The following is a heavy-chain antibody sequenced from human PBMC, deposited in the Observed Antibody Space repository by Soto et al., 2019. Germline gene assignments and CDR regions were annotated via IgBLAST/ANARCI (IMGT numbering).Heavy chain of an antibody. V-gene: IGHV4-39*01. Sequence: SETLSLTCTVSGGSISSSSYYWGWIRQPPGKGLEWIGSIYYSGSTYYNPSLKSRVTISVDTSKNQFSLKLSSVTAADTAVYYCARFHRAARRSGNWFDPWGQGTLVTVSS. D-gene: IGHD6-6*01. J-gene: IGHJ5*02. CDR2: IYYSGST. CDR1: GGSISSSSYY. CDR3: ARFHRAARRSGNWFDP.